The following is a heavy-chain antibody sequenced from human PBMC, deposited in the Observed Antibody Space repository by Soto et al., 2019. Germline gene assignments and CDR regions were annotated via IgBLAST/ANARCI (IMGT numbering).Heavy chain of an antibody. V-gene: IGHV3-30*18. CDR3: AKTSRGSGSYYTTYYYYYGMDV. D-gene: IGHD3-10*01. CDR2: ISYDGSNK. CDR1: GFTFSPYT. J-gene: IGHJ6*02. Sequence: QVQLVESGGGVVQPGRSLRLSCAASGFTFSPYTMHWVRQTPGKGLEWVAVISYDGSNKYYADSVKGRFTISRDNSKNTLYLQMNSLRAEDTAVYYCAKTSRGSGSYYTTYYYYYGMDVWGQGTTVTVSS.